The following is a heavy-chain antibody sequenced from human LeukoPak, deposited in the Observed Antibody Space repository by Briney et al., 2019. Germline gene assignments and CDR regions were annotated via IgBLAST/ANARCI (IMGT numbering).Heavy chain of an antibody. Sequence: ASVKVSCKASGYTFTSYYMHWVRQAPGQGLEWMGWINPNSGGTNYAQKFEGRGTMTRDTSISTAYMELSSLRSDDTSVYYCVRGYCSGSSCYPEGNYWGQGTLVTVSS. V-gene: IGHV1-2*02. CDR1: GYTFTSYY. D-gene: IGHD2-15*01. CDR3: VRGYCSGSSCYPEGNY. CDR2: INPNSGGT. J-gene: IGHJ4*02.